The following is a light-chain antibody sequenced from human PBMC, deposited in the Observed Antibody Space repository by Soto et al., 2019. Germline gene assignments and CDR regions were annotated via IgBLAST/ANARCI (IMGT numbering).Light chain of an antibody. Sequence: DIVLTQSPGTLSLSPGERATLSCRASQSVSSSYLAWYQQKPGQAPRLLIYGASIRATGIPDRFSGSGSGTDFTLTISRREPEDFAVYYCQQYGSSPLTFGGGTKVEIK. V-gene: IGKV3-20*01. J-gene: IGKJ4*01. CDR3: QQYGSSPLT. CDR2: GAS. CDR1: QSVSSSY.